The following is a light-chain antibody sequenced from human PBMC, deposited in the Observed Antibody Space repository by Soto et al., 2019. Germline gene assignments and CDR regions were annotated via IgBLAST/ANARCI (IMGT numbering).Light chain of an antibody. J-gene: IGLJ7*01. V-gene: IGLV2-23*02. CDR1: SSDVGSHNL. CDR3: CTYGGSRAV. Sequence: QSVLTQPASVSESPGQSITISCTGTSSDVGSHNLVSWYQQHPGQAPKLMIYEVSKRPLGVSTRFSASKSGNTASLTISGLQAEDEADNYCCTYGGSRAVFGGGTQPTVL. CDR2: EVS.